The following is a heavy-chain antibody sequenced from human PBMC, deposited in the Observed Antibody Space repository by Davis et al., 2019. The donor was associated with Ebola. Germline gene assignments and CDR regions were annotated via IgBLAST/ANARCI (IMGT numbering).Heavy chain of an antibody. Sequence: ASVKVSCKASGYTFTSYYIHWVRQAPGQGLEWMGIMNPSAGSTSYAQRFQGRVTMTRDTSTSTVYMELSSLRSEDTAVYYCARGTCSGGNCYEEEYGGSMDVWGKGTTVTVSS. J-gene: IGHJ6*04. CDR3: ARGTCSGGNCYEEEYGGSMDV. CDR1: GYTFTSYY. D-gene: IGHD2-15*01. V-gene: IGHV1-46*01. CDR2: MNPSAGST.